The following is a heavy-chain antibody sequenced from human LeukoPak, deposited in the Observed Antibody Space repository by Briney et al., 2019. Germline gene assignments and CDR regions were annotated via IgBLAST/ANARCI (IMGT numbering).Heavy chain of an antibody. J-gene: IGHJ4*02. CDR3: ARDLTGLNLDY. CDR2: INPNNGGT. D-gene: IGHD1-14*01. V-gene: IGHV1-2*06. Sequence: ASVKVSCKASGYTFTGYYIHWMRQAPGQGLEWMGRINPNNGGTNYAQKFQGRATMTRDTSISTAYMELSRLRSDDTAVYYCARDLTGLNLDYWGQGTLVTVSS. CDR1: GYTFTGYY.